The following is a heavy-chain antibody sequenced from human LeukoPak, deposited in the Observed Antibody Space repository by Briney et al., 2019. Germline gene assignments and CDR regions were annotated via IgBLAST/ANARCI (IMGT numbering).Heavy chain of an antibody. CDR3: ARSSCSGGSCYRGAVDY. CDR1: GFTFSSYS. J-gene: IGHJ4*02. CDR2: ISSSSSYI. Sequence: GGSLRLXCAASGFTFSSYSMNWVRQAPGKGLEWVSSISSSSSYIYYADSVKGRFTISRDNAKNSLYLQMNSLRAEDTAVYYCARSSCSGGSCYRGAVDYWSQGTLVTVSS. D-gene: IGHD2-15*01. V-gene: IGHV3-21*01.